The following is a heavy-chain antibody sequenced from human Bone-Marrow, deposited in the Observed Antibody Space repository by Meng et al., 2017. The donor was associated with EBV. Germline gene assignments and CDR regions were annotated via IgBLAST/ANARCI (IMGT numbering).Heavy chain of an antibody. D-gene: IGHD2-15*01. J-gene: IGHJ1*01. Sequence: QVQLVQSGAEVKKPGASVKVSCKASVYTFTNYHMNWVRQAPGQGLEWMGIINPSGGSTSYAQKFQGRVTMTRDTSTSTVYMELSSLRSEDTAVYYCARGWDCSGGSCPEYFQHWGQGTLVTVSS. CDR1: VYTFTNYH. CDR2: INPSGGST. CDR3: ARGWDCSGGSCPEYFQH. V-gene: IGHV1-46*01.